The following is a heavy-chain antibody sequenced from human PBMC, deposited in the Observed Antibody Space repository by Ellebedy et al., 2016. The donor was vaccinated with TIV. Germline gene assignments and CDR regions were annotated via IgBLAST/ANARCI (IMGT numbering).Heavy chain of an antibody. CDR2: INPNTDAT. CDR1: GYTFTNYD. J-gene: IGHJ4*02. D-gene: IGHD1-1*01. V-gene: IGHV1-46*01. Sequence: AASVKVSCKASGYTFTNYDIDWVRQATGQGLEWMGIINPNTDATSYAQKFQGRVTITRDTSTSAVYMDLNSLRSEDTAVYFCARDQYPPRTTGTGFDYWGQGTLGTVSS. CDR3: ARDQYPPRTTGTGFDY.